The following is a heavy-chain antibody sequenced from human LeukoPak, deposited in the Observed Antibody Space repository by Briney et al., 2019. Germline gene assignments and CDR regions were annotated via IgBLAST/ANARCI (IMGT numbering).Heavy chain of an antibody. CDR1: GGSISSSGYY. Sequence: SETLSLTCTVPGGSISSSGYYWAWIRQPPGKGLEWIGEINHSGSTNYNPSLKSRVTISVDTSKNQFSLKLSSVTAADTAVYYCARAAALAYCGGDCYSDFDYWGQGTLVTVSS. CDR2: INHSGST. J-gene: IGHJ4*02. V-gene: IGHV4-39*07. CDR3: ARAAALAYCGGDCYSDFDY. D-gene: IGHD2-21*02.